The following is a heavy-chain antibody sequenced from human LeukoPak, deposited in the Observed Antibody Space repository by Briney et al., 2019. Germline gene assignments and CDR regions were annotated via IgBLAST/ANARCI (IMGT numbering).Heavy chain of an antibody. D-gene: IGHD4-23*01. Sequence: SETLSLTCSVSGASISKNYWSWIRQPPGKGLEWIGHIYYSESTNYNPSLKSRITISVDTAKNQFSLKLTSVTAADTAFYYCATLTAVGPPSYFDSWGQGTLVTVSS. CDR1: GASISKNY. J-gene: IGHJ4*02. CDR3: ATLTAVGPPSYFDS. V-gene: IGHV4-59*08. CDR2: IYYSEST.